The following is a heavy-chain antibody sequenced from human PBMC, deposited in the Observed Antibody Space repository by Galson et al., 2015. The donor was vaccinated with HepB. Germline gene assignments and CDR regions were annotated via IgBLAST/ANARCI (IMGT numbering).Heavy chain of an antibody. CDR1: GDSVSSNSAA. CDR2: TYYRFKWYN. V-gene: IGHV6-1*01. J-gene: IGHJ5*02. CDR3: ARDRAYNWNDVRYNWFDP. Sequence: CAISGDSVSSNSAAWNWIRQSPSRGLEWLGRTYYRFKWYNDYAVSVKSRITINPDTSKNQFSLQLNSVTPEDTAVYYCARDRAYNWNDVRYNWFDPWGQGTLVTVSS. D-gene: IGHD1-1*01.